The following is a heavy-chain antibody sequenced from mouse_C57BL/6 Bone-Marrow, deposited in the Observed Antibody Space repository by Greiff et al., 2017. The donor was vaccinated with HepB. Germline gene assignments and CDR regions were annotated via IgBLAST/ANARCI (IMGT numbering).Heavy chain of an antibody. CDR3: ARVCYYGSSFDY. J-gene: IGHJ2*01. Sequence: DVKLVESGGGLVKPGGSLKLSCAASGFTFSSYAMSWVRQTPEKRLEWVATISDGGSYTYYPDNVKGRFTISRDNANNNLYLQMSHLKSEDTAMYYCARVCYYGSSFDYWGQGTTLTVSS. CDR2: ISDGGSYT. D-gene: IGHD1-1*01. V-gene: IGHV5-4*03. CDR1: GFTFSSYA.